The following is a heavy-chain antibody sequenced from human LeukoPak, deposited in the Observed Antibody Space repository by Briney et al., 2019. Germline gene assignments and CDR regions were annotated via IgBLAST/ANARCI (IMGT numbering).Heavy chain of an antibody. J-gene: IGHJ4*02. V-gene: IGHV4-31*03. Sequence: SETLSLTCTVPGTSISSGAYSWSWVRQHPGKGLEWIAYIYYSGNTYYNPSLKRRVTISVDTSKNQFSLKLSSVTAADTAVYYCARTITIFGALGYFDYWGQGTLVTVSS. D-gene: IGHD3-3*01. CDR1: GTSISSGAYS. CDR3: ARTITIFGALGYFDY. CDR2: IYYSGNT.